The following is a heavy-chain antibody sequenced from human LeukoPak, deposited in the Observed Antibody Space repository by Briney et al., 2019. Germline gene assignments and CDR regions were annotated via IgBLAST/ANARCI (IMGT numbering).Heavy chain of an antibody. D-gene: IGHD6-13*01. CDR1: GFSFKDYY. Sequence: GGSLRLSCAASGFSFKDYYFSWIRQAPGKGLEWVSFINVNGAAMYYADSVKGRFTISRDNAKNSVYLEMNTLRAEDTAVYYCARGPRILAAGSYYFDYWGQGSLATVSS. CDR2: INVNGAAM. J-gene: IGHJ4*02. CDR3: ARGPRILAAGSYYFDY. V-gene: IGHV3-11*01.